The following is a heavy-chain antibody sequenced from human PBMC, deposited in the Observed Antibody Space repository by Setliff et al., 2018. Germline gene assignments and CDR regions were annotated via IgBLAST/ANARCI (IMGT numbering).Heavy chain of an antibody. CDR2: ISHSGST. CDR3: ARDSGYYLYYFDY. D-gene: IGHD3-22*01. J-gene: IGHJ4*02. V-gene: IGHV4-38-2*02. Sequence: PSETLSLTCTVSGYSISSGHYWGWIRQPPGKGLEWIGSISHSGSTYYNPSLRSRVTISLDTSKNQFSLKLSSVTAADTAVYYCARDSGYYLYYFDYWGQGTLVTVSS. CDR1: GYSISSGHY.